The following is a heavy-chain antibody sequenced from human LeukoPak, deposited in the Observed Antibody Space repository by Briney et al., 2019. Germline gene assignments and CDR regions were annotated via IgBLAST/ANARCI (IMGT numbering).Heavy chain of an antibody. D-gene: IGHD6-13*01. CDR2: IYTSGST. J-gene: IGHJ4*02. V-gene: IGHV4-61*02. Sequence: PSETLSLTCTVSGGSISSSSYYWSWIRQPAGKGLEWIGRIYTSGSTTYNPSLKSRVTISVDTSKNQFSLILRSVTATDTALYYCARGVTAAGHFDYWGQGTLVTVSS. CDR3: ARGVTAAGHFDY. CDR1: GGSISSSSYY.